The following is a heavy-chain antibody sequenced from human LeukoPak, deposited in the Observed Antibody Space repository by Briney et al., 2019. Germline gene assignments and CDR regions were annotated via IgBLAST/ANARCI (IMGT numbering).Heavy chain of an antibody. V-gene: IGHV3-43*02. Sequence: GGSLRLSCAASGFTFDDYAMHWVRQAPGKGLEWVSLISGDGGSTYYGDSVKGRFTISRDNSKNSLYLQMNSLRAEDTAFYYCARARSRLWFGEAWFDYWGQGTLVTVSS. CDR1: GFTFDDYA. CDR3: ARARSRLWFGEAWFDY. J-gene: IGHJ4*02. CDR2: ISGDGGST. D-gene: IGHD3-10*01.